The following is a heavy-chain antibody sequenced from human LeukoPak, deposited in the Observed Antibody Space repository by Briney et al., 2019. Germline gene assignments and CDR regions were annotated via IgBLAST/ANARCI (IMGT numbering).Heavy chain of an antibody. V-gene: IGHV5-51*01. CDR1: GYTFTSYW. D-gene: IGHD1-26*01. Sequence: GESLKISCKVSGYTFTSYWIAWVRQMPGKGLEWMGIIYPGDSDTRYSPSFQGQVTISADKSISTAYLQWSSLKASDTAMYYCARGPTRYYFDFWGQGTLVTVSS. CDR3: ARGPTRYYFDF. CDR2: IYPGDSDT. J-gene: IGHJ4*02.